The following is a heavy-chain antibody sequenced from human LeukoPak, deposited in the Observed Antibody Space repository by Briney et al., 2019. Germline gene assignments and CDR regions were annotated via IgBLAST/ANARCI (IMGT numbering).Heavy chain of an antibody. V-gene: IGHV4-59*01. CDR3: ARDGAQQLKDAFDI. CDR2: IYYSGST. J-gene: IGHJ3*02. Sequence: PSETLSLTCTVSGGSISSYYWSWIPQPPGKGLEWIGYIYYSGSTNYNPSLKSRVTISVDTSKNQFSMKLSSVTAADTAVYYCARDGAQQLKDAFDIWGQGTMVTVSS. D-gene: IGHD6-13*01. CDR1: GGSISSYY.